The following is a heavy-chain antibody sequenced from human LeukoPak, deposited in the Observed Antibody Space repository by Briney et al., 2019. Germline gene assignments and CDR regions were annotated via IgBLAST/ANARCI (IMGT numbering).Heavy chain of an antibody. J-gene: IGHJ4*02. D-gene: IGHD2-15*01. Sequence: PGGSLRLSCVASGFTFSGYEMHWVRQAPGKGLEWVSYISSSGSTIYYADSVKGRFTMSRDNAKNSLFLQMNSLRAEDTAVYYCARVEGYCSGGSCDEGFDYWGQGTLVTVSS. CDR3: ARVEGYCSGGSCDEGFDY. CDR1: GFTFSGYE. V-gene: IGHV3-48*03. CDR2: ISSSGSTI.